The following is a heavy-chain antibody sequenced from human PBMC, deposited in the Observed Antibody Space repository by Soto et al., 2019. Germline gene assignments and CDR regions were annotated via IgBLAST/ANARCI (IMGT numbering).Heavy chain of an antibody. CDR1: GGSISSGGYY. CDR2: IYDSGST. J-gene: IGHJ4*02. D-gene: IGHD6-19*01. CDR3: ASQATGWYPDY. V-gene: IGHV4-31*03. Sequence: QVELQESGPGLVKPSQTLSLTCTVSGGSISSGGYYWSWVRQHPGKGLEWIGYIYDSGSTYYNPSIKSRVTISIDTSKNQFSLKLTSVTAADTAVYYCASQATGWYPDYWGQGTLVTVSS.